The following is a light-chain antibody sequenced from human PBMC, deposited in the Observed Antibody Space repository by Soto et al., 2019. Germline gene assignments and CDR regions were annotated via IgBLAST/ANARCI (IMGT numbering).Light chain of an antibody. CDR2: DVS. Sequence: QSVLTQPASVSGSPGQSITISCTGTTGDVGGYNYFSWYQQHPGKAPKLMIYDVSNRPSGVSNRFSGSKSGNTASLTISGLQAEDEADYYCSSYTSSSTLVVFGGGTKLTVL. V-gene: IGLV2-14*01. CDR1: TGDVGGYNY. CDR3: SSYTSSSTLVV. J-gene: IGLJ2*01.